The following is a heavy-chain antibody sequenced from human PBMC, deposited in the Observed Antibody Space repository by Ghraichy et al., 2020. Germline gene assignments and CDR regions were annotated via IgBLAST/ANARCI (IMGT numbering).Heavy chain of an antibody. CDR3: ARFDYYDSSGYYRD. J-gene: IGHJ4*02. CDR2: IYYSGST. D-gene: IGHD3-22*01. V-gene: IGHV4-59*01. CDR1: GGSISSYY. Sequence: GSLRLSCTVSGGSISSYYWSWIRQPPGKGLEWIGYIYYSGSTNYNPSLKSRVTISVDTSKNQFSLKLSSVTAADTAVYYCARFDYYDSSGYYRDWGQGTLVTVSS.